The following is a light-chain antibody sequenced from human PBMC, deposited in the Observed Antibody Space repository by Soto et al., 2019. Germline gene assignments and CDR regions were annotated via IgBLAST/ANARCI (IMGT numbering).Light chain of an antibody. CDR2: VAS. CDR1: ESASSN. CDR3: PQFHKWPLT. Sequence: EIVMTQSPATVSVSPGERATLSCRASESASSNLAWYQHKHGQAPSLLIYVASTSATGIPAWFSGSGSGRELTLTISSLQYEDIEVYYCPQFHKWPLTFGGGTTVEIK. J-gene: IGKJ4*01. V-gene: IGKV3-15*01.